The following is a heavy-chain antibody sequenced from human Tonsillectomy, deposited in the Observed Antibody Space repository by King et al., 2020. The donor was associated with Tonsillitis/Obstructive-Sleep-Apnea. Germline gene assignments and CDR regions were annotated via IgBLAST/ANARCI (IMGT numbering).Heavy chain of an antibody. CDR3: TSSLTTRGAFDI. Sequence: VQLVESWGGLVKPGGSLRLSCAASGFTFSNAWMICVRQAPGKGLEVVGRLKSKSSGGITDYAAPVKGRFTISGDDSKNALYLQMNSLKTEDTAVYYCTSSLTTRGAFDIWGQGTMVTVSS. V-gene: IGHV3-15*01. CDR1: GFTFSNAW. J-gene: IGHJ3*02. D-gene: IGHD2-2*01. CDR2: LKSKSSGGIT.